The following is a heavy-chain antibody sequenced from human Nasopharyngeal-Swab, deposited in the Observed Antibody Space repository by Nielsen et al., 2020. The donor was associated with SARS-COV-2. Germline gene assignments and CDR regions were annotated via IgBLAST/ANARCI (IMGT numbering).Heavy chain of an antibody. Sequence: GGSLRLSCAASGFTFSIYTMNWVRQAPGKGLEWVSAISNSGDYIYHAASVKGRFTISRDHAKNSLFLQMNSLRAEDTAVYYCTRDTPAMFAYWGQGTLVTVSS. J-gene: IGHJ4*02. V-gene: IGHV3-21*01. CDR1: GFTFSIYT. CDR2: ISNSGDYI. D-gene: IGHD2-2*01. CDR3: TRDTPAMFAY.